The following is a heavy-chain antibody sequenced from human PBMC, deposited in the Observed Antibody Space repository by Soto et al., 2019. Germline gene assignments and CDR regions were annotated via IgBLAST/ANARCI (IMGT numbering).Heavy chain of an antibody. CDR2: ILSSSGSI. Sequence: EVQLVESGGGLVKPGGSLRLSCAASGLTFSSFSFNWVRQAPGKGLEWVSFILSSSGSIYYADSVKGRFTISRDNAKNSPDLLMSSLNVYEKDAYYCACVPRERLVRRGFYYYYMAVWGKGTTVTVSS. V-gene: IGHV3-21*01. D-gene: IGHD6-6*01. J-gene: IGHJ6*03. CDR3: ACVPRERLVRRGFYYYYMAV. CDR1: GLTFSSFS.